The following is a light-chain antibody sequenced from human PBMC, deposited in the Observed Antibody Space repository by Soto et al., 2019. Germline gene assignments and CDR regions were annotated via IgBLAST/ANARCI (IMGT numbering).Light chain of an antibody. J-gene: IGKJ4*01. CDR1: ESVGSN. CDR2: GAS. V-gene: IGKV3-15*01. Sequence: EVGMTQSPASLSVSPGERATLSCRASESVGSNLAWYQQKPGQAPRLLMYGASTRATGVPARFSGSGSGTEFTLTISSLQSEDFALYYCQQYNTWLTFGGGTKVEIK. CDR3: QQYNTWLT.